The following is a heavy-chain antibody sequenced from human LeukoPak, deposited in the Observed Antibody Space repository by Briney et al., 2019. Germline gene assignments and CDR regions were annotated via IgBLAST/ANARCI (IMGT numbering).Heavy chain of an antibody. J-gene: IGHJ6*03. V-gene: IGHV3-23*01. D-gene: IGHD3-22*01. Sequence: GGSLRLSCAASGFTFSSYAMSWVRQAPGKGLEWVSAISGSGGSTYYADSVKGRFTISRDNAKNSLYLQMNSLRAEDTGVYYCARVETSYDRSCYSRDYYYYMDVWGKGTTVTISS. CDR2: ISGSGGST. CDR3: ARVETSYDRSCYSRDYYYYMDV. CDR1: GFTFSSYA.